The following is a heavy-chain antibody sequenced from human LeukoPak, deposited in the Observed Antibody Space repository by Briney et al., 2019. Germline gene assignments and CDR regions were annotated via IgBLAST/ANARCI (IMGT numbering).Heavy chain of an antibody. J-gene: IGHJ4*02. CDR2: INHSGST. D-gene: IGHD6-6*01. CDR3: ARVLVGSSSSGTSFDY. CDR1: GGSFSGYY. Sequence: SETLSLTCAVYGGSFSGYYWSWIRQPPGKGLEWIGEINHSGSTNYNPPLKSRVTISVDTSKNQFSLKLSSVTAADTAVYYCARVLVGSSSSGTSFDYWGQGTLVTVSS. V-gene: IGHV4-34*01.